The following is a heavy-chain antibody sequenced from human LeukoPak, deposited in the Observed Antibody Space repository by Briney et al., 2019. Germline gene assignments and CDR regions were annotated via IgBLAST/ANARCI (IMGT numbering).Heavy chain of an antibody. V-gene: IGHV5-51*01. CDR3: ARRLTYDSRAYYCLDY. CDR2: IYPGDSDT. CDR1: GYIFTHNW. Sequence: KPGESLKISCKGSGYIFTHNWLGWVRQMPGKGLEWMAIIYPGDSDTRYSPSFEGQVTLSADKSISTAYLQWSSLKASDTAMYYCARRLTYDSRAYYCLDYWGQGTLVTVSS. D-gene: IGHD3-22*01. J-gene: IGHJ4*02.